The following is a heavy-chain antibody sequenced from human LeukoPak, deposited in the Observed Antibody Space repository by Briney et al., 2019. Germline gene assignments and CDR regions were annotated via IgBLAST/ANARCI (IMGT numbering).Heavy chain of an antibody. Sequence: GGSLRLSCAASGFTFSSYGMHWIRQSPGKGLEWVAVIWYDGSNKYYADSVKGRFTISRDNSKNTLYLQINSLRAEDTAVYYCARDSRYCSSTSCHYYFDYWGQGTLVTVSS. CDR2: IWYDGSNK. CDR3: ARDSRYCSSTSCHYYFDY. D-gene: IGHD2-2*01. V-gene: IGHV3-33*01. CDR1: GFTFSSYG. J-gene: IGHJ4*02.